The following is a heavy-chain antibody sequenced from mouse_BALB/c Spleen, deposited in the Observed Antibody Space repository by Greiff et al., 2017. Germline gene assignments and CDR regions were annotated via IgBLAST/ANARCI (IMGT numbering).Heavy chain of an antibody. D-gene: IGHD1-1*01. V-gene: IGHV7-3*02. J-gene: IGHJ4*01. CDR1: GFTFTDYY. Sequence: EVQLVESGGGLVQPGGSLRLSCATSGFTFTDYYMSWVRQPPGKALEWLGFIRNKANGYTTEYSASVKGRFTISRDNSQSILYLQMNTLRAEDSATYYCARDEGYYYGSRKYYYAMDYWGQGTSVTVSS. CDR2: IRNKANGYTT. CDR3: ARDEGYYYGSRKYYYAMDY.